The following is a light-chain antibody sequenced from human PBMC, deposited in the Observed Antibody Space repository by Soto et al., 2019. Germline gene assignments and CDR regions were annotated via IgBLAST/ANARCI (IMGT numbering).Light chain of an antibody. V-gene: IGLV2-8*01. J-gene: IGLJ1*01. CDR3: YSYAGTNNA. CDR1: SSDVGGYNY. Sequence: QCVLNQPASGSGSDGGGGSISCTGTSSDVGGYNYVSWYQQHPGKAPKLMIYEVTKRPSGVPDRFSGSKSGNTASLTVSGLQAEDEADYFCYSYAGTNNAFVTGSKVTVL. CDR2: EVT.